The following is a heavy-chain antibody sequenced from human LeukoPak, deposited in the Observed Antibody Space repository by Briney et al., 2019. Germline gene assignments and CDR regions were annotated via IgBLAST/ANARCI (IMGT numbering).Heavy chain of an antibody. V-gene: IGHV4-59*01. Sequence: PSETLSLTCTVSGGSISSYYWSWIRQPAGKGLEWIGYIYYSGNTNYNPSLKSRVTISVGSSRNQFSLNMYSVTPADTAVYYCARSINYFGSGTWLDPWGQGILVTVSS. CDR3: ARSINYFGSGTWLDP. D-gene: IGHD3-10*01. CDR1: GGSISSYY. CDR2: IYYSGNT. J-gene: IGHJ5*02.